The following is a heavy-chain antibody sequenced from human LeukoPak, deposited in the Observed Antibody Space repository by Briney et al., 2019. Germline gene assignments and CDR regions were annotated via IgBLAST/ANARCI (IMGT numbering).Heavy chain of an antibody. Sequence: SETLSLTCTVSGGSISSYYWSWIRQPPGKGLEWIGSIYYSGSTYYNPSLKSRVTISVDTSKNQFSLKLSSVTAADTAVYYCASHPSYSSGWYSLWGQGTLVTVSS. CDR1: GGSISSYY. CDR3: ASHPSYSSGWYSL. CDR2: IYYSGST. D-gene: IGHD6-19*01. J-gene: IGHJ4*02. V-gene: IGHV4-59*05.